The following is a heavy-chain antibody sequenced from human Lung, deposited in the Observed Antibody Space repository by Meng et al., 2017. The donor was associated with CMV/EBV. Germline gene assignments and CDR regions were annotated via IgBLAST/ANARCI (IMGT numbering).Heavy chain of an antibody. V-gene: IGHV1-2*02. J-gene: IGHJ5*02. CDR3: ASGGYCSSTSCYRGWFDP. D-gene: IGHD2-2*02. CDR1: GYTFTGYY. CDR2: INPNSGGT. Sequence: SXXVSXKASGYTFTGYYMHWLRQAPGQGLEWMGWINPNSGGTNYAQKFQGRVTMTSDTSISTAYMELSRLRSDDTAVYYCASGGYCSSTSCYRGWFDPWXQGTLVTVSS.